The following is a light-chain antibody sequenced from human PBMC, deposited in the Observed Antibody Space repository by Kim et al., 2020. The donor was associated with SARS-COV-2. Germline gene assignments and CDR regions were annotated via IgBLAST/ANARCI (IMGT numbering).Light chain of an antibody. CDR2: EDD. Sequence: NFMLTQPHSVSESPGKTVTISCTRSSGSIDDNYVQWYQQRPGGVPTTVIYEDDQRPSGVSDRFSGSIDNSANSASLPISGLRTEDEADYYCQSYNGDNVLFGGGTQLTVL. CDR3: QSYNGDNVL. J-gene: IGLJ2*01. CDR1: SGSIDDNY. V-gene: IGLV6-57*04.